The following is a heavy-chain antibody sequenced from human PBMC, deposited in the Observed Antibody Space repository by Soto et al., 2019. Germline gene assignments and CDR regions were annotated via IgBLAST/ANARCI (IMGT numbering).Heavy chain of an antibody. CDR1: GFTVSSNY. V-gene: IGHV3-53*04. J-gene: IGHJ6*03. Sequence: EVQLVESGGGLVQPGGSLRLSCAASGFTVSSNYMSWVRQAPGKGLEWVSVIYSGGSTYYADSVKGRFTISRHNSKNTLYLQMNSLRAEDTAVYYCARIPTVTTELLSDYMDVWGKGTTVTVSS. CDR3: ARIPTVTTELLSDYMDV. D-gene: IGHD4-17*01. CDR2: IYSGGST.